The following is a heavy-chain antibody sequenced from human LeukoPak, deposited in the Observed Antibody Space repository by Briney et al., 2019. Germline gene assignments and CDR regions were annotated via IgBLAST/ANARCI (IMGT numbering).Heavy chain of an antibody. V-gene: IGHV4-34*01. D-gene: IGHD3-16*02. CDR1: GGSFSGYY. Sequence: SETLSLTCAVYGGSFSGYYWSWIRQPPGKGLEWIGEINHSGSTNYNPSLKSRVTISVDTSKNQFSLKLSSVTAAGTAVYYCARGFYDYVWGSYRYTSTVFDYWGQGTLVTVSS. CDR2: INHSGST. CDR3: ARGFYDYVWGSYRYTSTVFDY. J-gene: IGHJ4*02.